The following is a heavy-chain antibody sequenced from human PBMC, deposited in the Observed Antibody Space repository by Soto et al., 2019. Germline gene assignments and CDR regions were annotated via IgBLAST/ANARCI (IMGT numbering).Heavy chain of an antibody. Sequence: GASVKVSCKASGGTFSSYAISWVRQAPGQGLEWMGGIIPIFGTANYAQKFQGRVTITADESTSTAYMELSSLRSEGTAVYYCARVPLGYCSGGSCPIDYWGQGTLVTVSS. D-gene: IGHD2-15*01. CDR1: GGTFSSYA. V-gene: IGHV1-69*13. CDR3: ARVPLGYCSGGSCPIDY. CDR2: IIPIFGTA. J-gene: IGHJ4*02.